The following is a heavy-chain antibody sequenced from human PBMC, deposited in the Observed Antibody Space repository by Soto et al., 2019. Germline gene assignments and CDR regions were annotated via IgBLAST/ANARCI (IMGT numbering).Heavy chain of an antibody. D-gene: IGHD3-3*01. Sequence: ASVKVFCKASGYSFTSYAMHWVRQAPGQRLEWMGWTNAGNGNTKYSQRFEGRVTITRDTSASTAYMELSSLRSEDTAVYYCARAADYDFWRDYYTPPYPFHPSRERTLVTVSS. V-gene: IGHV1-3*01. CDR3: ARAADYDFWRDYYTPPYPFHP. J-gene: IGHJ5*02. CDR1: GYSFTSYA. CDR2: TNAGNGNT.